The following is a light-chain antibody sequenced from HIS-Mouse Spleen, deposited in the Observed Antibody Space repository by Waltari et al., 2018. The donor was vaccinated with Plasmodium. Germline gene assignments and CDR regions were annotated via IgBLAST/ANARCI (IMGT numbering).Light chain of an antibody. CDR2: GAS. Sequence: EIVMTQSLATLPVSPGERVTLSCRASQSVSLNLAWYQQKPGQAPRLLIYGASTRATGIPARFSGSGSGTEFTLTISSLQSEDFAVYYCQQYNNWSFTFGPGTKVDIK. V-gene: IGKV3-15*01. CDR3: QQYNNWSFT. J-gene: IGKJ3*01. CDR1: QSVSLN.